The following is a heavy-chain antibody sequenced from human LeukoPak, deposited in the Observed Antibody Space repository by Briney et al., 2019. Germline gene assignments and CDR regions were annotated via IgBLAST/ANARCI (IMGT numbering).Heavy chain of an antibody. V-gene: IGHV3-23*01. D-gene: IGHD3-3*02. CDR2: ISGSGGST. J-gene: IGHJ6*03. CDR3: AKAIFGVVRDYYYMDV. Sequence: GGSLRLSCAASGFTFSSYAMSWVRQAPGKGLEWVSAISGSGGSTYYADSVKGRFTISRDNSKNTLYLQMNSLRAEDTAVYYCAKAIFGVVRDYYYMDVWGKGTTVTVSS. CDR1: GFTFSSYA.